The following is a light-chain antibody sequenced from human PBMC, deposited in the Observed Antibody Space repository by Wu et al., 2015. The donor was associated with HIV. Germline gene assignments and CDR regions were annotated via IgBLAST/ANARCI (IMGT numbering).Light chain of an antibody. CDR3: QHRSNWPT. V-gene: IGKV3-11*01. CDR2: GAT. CDR1: ESVTMS. Sequence: EVVMTQSPATLSVSPGERVTLSCRASESVTMSVVWYQQKPGQAPRLLIYGATTRATGVPARFSGSGSGTDFTLTISSLEPEDFAVYYCQHRSNWPTFGQGTKVEIQ. J-gene: IGKJ1*01.